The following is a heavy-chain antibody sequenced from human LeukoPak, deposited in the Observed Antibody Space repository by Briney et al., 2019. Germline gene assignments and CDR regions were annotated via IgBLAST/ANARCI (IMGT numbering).Heavy chain of an antibody. Sequence: PGGSLRLSRAASGITLSVYWMSWVRQAPGEGLEWVANIKQDGSEKYYRASVQGRFTISRNNAKNSLYLQMNSLRAEDTAVYYCARSGPGYFDYWGQGSLVTVSS. CDR1: GITLSVYW. V-gene: IGHV3-7*01. CDR2: IKQDGSEK. CDR3: ARSGPGYFDY. J-gene: IGHJ4*02.